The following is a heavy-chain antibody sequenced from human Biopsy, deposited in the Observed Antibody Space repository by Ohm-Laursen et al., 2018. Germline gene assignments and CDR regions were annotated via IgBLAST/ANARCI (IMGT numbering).Heavy chain of an antibody. CDR1: GFTFNAYW. V-gene: IGHV3-74*01. J-gene: IGHJ6*02. D-gene: IGHD2-15*01. Sequence: GSLRLSCAASGFTFNAYWMYWVRQVPGKGLVWVSHIKSVGSWTNYADSVKGRLTISRDNAKNTLYLQMNSLRAEDTAVYYCVSFLKDLNMAVWGQGTTVTVSS. CDR3: VSFLKDLNMAV. CDR2: IKSVGSWT.